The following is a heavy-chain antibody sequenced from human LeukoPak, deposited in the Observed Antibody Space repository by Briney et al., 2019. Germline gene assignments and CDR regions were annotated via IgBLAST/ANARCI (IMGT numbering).Heavy chain of an antibody. CDR1: GFTFSDYY. D-gene: IGHD2-8*02. CDR3: ARFTGSGTPC. Sequence: GGSLRLSCAASGFTFSDYYMSWIRQAPGKGLEWLSYIISTGGTIYYADSVKGRFTISRDNAKNTLYLQMNSLRAEDTAVYYCARFTGSGTPCWGQGTLVTVSS. CDR2: IISTGGTI. V-gene: IGHV3-11*04. J-gene: IGHJ4*02.